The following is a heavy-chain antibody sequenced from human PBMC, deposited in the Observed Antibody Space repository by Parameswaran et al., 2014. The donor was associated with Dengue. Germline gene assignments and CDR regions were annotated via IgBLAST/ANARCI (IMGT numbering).Heavy chain of an antibody. V-gene: IGHV4-30-2*01. D-gene: IGHD3-22*01. CDR2: IYRGGST. CDR3: ARASMLVAVPYFDY. Sequence: WIRQPQVRPGVDWYIYRGGSTYFNPSLKSRVAISLDRSMNQFFLRLTSVTAADTAVYYCARASMLVAVPYFDYWGQGTLVTVSS. J-gene: IGHJ4*02.